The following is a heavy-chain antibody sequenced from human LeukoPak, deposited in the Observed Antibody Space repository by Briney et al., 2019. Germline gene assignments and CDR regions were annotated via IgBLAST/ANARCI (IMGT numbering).Heavy chain of an antibody. J-gene: IGHJ4*02. CDR1: GFTFSSYA. CDR3: AKDRSTYCSGGSCYIHFDY. CDR2: ISGSGGST. D-gene: IGHD2-15*01. Sequence: QPGGSLRLSCAASGFTFSSYAMSWVRQAPGKGLEWVSAISGSGGSTYYADSVKGRFTISRDNSKNPLYLQMNSLRAEDSAVYYCAKDRSTYCSGGSCYIHFDYWGQGTLVTVSS. V-gene: IGHV3-23*01.